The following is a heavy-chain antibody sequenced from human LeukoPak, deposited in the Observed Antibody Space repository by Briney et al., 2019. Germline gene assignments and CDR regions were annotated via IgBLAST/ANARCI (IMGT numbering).Heavy chain of an antibody. J-gene: IGHJ4*02. Sequence: PGGSLRLSCAASGFTFRSYAMHWVRQAPGKGLEWVAVISYDGSNKYYADSVKGRFTISRDNSKNTLYLQMNSLRAEDTAVYYCARDLAWDLHYWGQGTLVTVSS. CDR2: ISYDGSNK. V-gene: IGHV3-30-3*01. CDR1: GFTFRSYA. CDR3: ARDLAWDLHY. D-gene: IGHD1-26*01.